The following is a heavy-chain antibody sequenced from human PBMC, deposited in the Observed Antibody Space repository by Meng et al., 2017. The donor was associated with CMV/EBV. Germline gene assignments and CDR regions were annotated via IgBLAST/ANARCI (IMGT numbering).Heavy chain of an antibody. V-gene: IGHV4-34*01. CDR2: INHSGST. CDR1: CVSFSVYY. J-gene: IGHJ5*02. Sequence: QVQPTQLGAGLVNPAETLSPTCAVYCVSFSVYYWSLIRQPPGKGLEWIGEINHSGSTNYNPSLKSRVTISVDTSKNQFSLKLSSVTAADTAVYYCARGGNWFDPWGQGTLVTVSS. CDR3: ARGGNWFDP.